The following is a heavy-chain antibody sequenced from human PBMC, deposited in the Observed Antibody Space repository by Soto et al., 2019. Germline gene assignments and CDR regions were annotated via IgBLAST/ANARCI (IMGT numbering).Heavy chain of an antibody. J-gene: IGHJ4*02. CDR1: GFTFSSYG. CDR2: IWYDGSNK. D-gene: IGHD6-13*01. Sequence: PGGSLRLSCAASGFTFSSYGMHWVRQAPGKGLEWVAVIWYDGSNKYYADSVKGRFTIPRDNSKNTLYLQMNSLRAEDTAVYYCASTSGIAAAGTSVTTDYWGQGTLVTVSS. CDR3: ASTSGIAAAGTSVTTDY. V-gene: IGHV3-33*01.